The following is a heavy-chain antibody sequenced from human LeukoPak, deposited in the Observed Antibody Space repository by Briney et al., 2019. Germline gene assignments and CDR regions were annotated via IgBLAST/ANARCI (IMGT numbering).Heavy chain of an antibody. V-gene: IGHV1-18*01. CDR3: ARGVYQLPSGSWFDP. CDR2: TSASNGNT. Sequence: ASVKVSCKASGYTFTSYGISWVRQAPGQGLEWMGWTSASNGNTNYAQKLQGRVTMTTDTSTSTAYMELRSLRSDDTAVYYCARGVYQLPSGSWFDPWGQGPLVTVSS. D-gene: IGHD2-2*01. J-gene: IGHJ5*02. CDR1: GYTFTSYG.